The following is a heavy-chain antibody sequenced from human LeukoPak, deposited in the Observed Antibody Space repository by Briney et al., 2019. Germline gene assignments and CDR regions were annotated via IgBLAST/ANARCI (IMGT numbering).Heavy chain of an antibody. J-gene: IGHJ5*02. V-gene: IGHV5-51*01. CDR2: TYPGDSDT. CDR1: GYSFTSYW. Sequence: HGESPKISCKGSGYSFTSYWIGWVRQMPGKGLEWMGITYPGDSDTRYSPSFQGQVTISADKSISTAYLQWSSLKASDTAMYYCARHRPSCSSTSCYQGWFDPWGQGTLVTVSS. CDR3: ARHRPSCSSTSCYQGWFDP. D-gene: IGHD2-2*01.